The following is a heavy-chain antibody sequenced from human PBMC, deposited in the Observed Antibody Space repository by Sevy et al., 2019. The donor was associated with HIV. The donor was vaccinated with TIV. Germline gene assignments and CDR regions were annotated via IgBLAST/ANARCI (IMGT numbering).Heavy chain of an antibody. CDR3: ARDRRVEYGGSDY. Sequence: GGYLRLSCAASGFTFSNYWMTWVRQAPGKGLEWVANIKPDGSQKYYVDSLKGRFTISRDNAKNSLYLQMGSLTDEDTFDYYCARDRRVEYGGSDYWGQGALVTVSS. D-gene: IGHD3-10*01. J-gene: IGHJ4*02. V-gene: IGHV3-7*03. CDR2: IKPDGSQK. CDR1: GFTFSNYW.